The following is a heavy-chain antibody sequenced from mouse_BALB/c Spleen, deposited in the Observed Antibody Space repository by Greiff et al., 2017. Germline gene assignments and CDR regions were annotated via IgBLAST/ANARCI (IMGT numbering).Heavy chain of an antibody. D-gene: IGHD1-1*01. CDR2: ISYDGNN. J-gene: IGHJ1*01. CDR1: GYSITSGYY. V-gene: IGHV3-6*02. Sequence: LMESGPGLVIPSQSLSLTCSVTGYSITSGYYWNWIRQFPGNKLEWMGYISYDGNNNYNPSLKNRISITRDTSKNQFFLKLNSVTTEDTATYYCARGTVVATRFFDVWGAGTTVTVSS. CDR3: ARGTVVATRFFDV.